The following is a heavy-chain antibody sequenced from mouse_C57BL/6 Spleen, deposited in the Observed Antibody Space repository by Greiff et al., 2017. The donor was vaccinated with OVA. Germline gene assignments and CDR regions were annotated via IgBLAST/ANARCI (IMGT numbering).Heavy chain of an antibody. J-gene: IGHJ2*01. D-gene: IGHD2-2*01. V-gene: IGHV1-55*01. Sequence: VQLQQPGAELVKPGASVKMSCKASGYTFTSYWITWVKQRPGQGLEWIGDIYPGSGSTNYNEKFKSKATLTVDTSSSTAYMQLSSLTSEDSAVDYCARGRGGVTYFDDWGQGTTLTVSS. CDR3: ARGRGGVTYFDD. CDR1: GYTFTSYW. CDR2: IYPGSGST.